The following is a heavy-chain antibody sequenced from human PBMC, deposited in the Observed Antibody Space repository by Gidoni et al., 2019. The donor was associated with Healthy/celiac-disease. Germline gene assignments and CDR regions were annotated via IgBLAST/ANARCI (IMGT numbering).Heavy chain of an antibody. CDR3: AKWGYYYDSSGYNATDY. CDR1: GFTFSSYA. V-gene: IGHV3-23*01. CDR2: ISGSGGST. Sequence: EVQLLESGGGLVQPGGSLRLSCAASGFTFSSYAMSWVRQAPGKGLEWVSAISGSGGSTYYADSVKGRFTISRDNSKNTLYLQMNSLRAEDTAVYYCAKWGYYYDSSGYNATDYWGQGTLVTVSS. D-gene: IGHD3-22*01. J-gene: IGHJ4*02.